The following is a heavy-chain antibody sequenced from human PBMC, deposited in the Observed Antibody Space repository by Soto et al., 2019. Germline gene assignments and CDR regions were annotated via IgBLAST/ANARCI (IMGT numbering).Heavy chain of an antibody. Sequence: ESLQISGRCSGYAITTYWVGGVRQVPGKGLEWMGIIYPGDSDTKYSPSFQGQVTISADKSISTAYLQWSSLKASDTAVYYCARLEPPYDILPGYYFAYWGHGTLVTVS. J-gene: IGHJ4*01. CDR2: IYPGDSDT. V-gene: IGHV5-51*01. D-gene: IGHD3-9*01. CDR3: ARLEPPYDILPGYYFAY. CDR1: GYAITTYW.